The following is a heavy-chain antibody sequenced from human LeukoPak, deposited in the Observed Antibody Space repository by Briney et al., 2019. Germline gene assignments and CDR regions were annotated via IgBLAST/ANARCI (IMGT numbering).Heavy chain of an antibody. D-gene: IGHD5-18*01. CDR2: INHSGST. CDR3: ARDLAMDN. CDR1: GGSFSGYY. V-gene: IGHV4-34*01. Sequence: PSETLSLTCAVYGGSFSGYYWSWIRQPPGKGLEWIGEINHSGSTNYNPSLKSRVTISVDTSKNQFSLKLSSVTAADTAVYYCARDLAMDNWGQGTLVTVSS. J-gene: IGHJ4*02.